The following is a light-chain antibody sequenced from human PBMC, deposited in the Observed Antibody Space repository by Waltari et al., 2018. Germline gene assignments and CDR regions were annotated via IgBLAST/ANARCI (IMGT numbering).Light chain of an antibody. V-gene: IGLV1-51*01. CDR3: ATWDSMLSVVV. J-gene: IGLJ3*02. Sequence: QSVLTQPPSVSAAPGQRGTISCSGGSSHIGKNDVSWYQQFPGTATKLRMTDNNKRPCVSPRQLSATYPATSATLGSTGLQTGDDADDYRATWDSMLSVVVVGAGTKVTGL. CDR2: DNN. CDR1: SSHIGKND.